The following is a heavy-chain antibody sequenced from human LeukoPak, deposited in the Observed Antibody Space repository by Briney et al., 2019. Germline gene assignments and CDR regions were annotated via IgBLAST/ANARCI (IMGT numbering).Heavy chain of an antibody. CDR2: IYYSGRT. Sequence: SQTLSLTCTVSGGSISSADYYWSWIRQPPGKGLEWIGHIYYSGRTYYNPSLKSRVTFSVDTSKNQFSLKLSSVTAADTAVYYCAVLQRPGAIDYWGQGILVTVSS. D-gene: IGHD4/OR15-4a*01. CDR1: GGSISSADYY. CDR3: AVLQRPGAIDY. V-gene: IGHV4-30-4*08. J-gene: IGHJ4*02.